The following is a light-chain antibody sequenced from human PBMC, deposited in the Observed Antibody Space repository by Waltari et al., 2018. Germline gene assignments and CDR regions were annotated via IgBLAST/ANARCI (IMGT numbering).Light chain of an antibody. V-gene: IGLV2-14*03. CDR3: SSYISSDTFEL. CDR2: DVS. J-gene: IGLJ2*01. CDR1: SSDVGGYNY. Sequence: QSALTQPASVSGSPGQSITISCTGTSSDVGGYNYVSWYQQHPGKAPKLIIFDVSNRPSGVSIRFSGSKSGNTASLTISGRQAQDEADYYCSSYISSDTFELFGGGTSLPVL.